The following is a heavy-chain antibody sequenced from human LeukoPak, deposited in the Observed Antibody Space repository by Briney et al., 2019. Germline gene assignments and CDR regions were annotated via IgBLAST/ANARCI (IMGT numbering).Heavy chain of an antibody. D-gene: IGHD3-22*01. Sequence: PGGSLRLSCAASGFTFSTYGMYWVRQAPGKGLEYVSSISSNGNTYYANSVKGRFTISRDNSKNTLYLQMNSLRAEDTAVYYCAKGGVVVITNWGQGTLVTVSS. CDR1: GFTFSTYG. J-gene: IGHJ4*02. CDR2: ISSNGNT. CDR3: AKGGVVVITN. V-gene: IGHV3-64*01.